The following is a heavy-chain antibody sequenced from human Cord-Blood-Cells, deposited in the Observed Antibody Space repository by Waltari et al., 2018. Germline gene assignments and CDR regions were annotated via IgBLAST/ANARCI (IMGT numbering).Heavy chain of an antibody. J-gene: IGHJ5*02. CDR1: GGSFSGYY. D-gene: IGHD2-2*01. CDR2: INHSGST. V-gene: IGHV4-34*01. CDR3: ARDSHIVVVPAAPVRWFDP. Sequence: QVQLQQWGAGLLKPSETLSLTCAVYGGSFSGYYWSWIRQPPGKGLEWIGEINHSGSTNYNPSLKSRVTISVDTSKNQFSLKLSSVTAADTAVYYCARDSHIVVVPAAPVRWFDPWGQETLVTVSS.